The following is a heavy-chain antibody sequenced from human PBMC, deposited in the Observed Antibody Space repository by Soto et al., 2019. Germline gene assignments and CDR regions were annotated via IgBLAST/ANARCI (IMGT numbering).Heavy chain of an antibody. CDR3: VHSYYNSSSYFYYYDY. Sequence: QITLKESGPTLVKPTQTLTLTCSFSGFSLSSSGAGVGWIRQPPGKALEWLALIYWDDDKRYSPSLKNRLAITKDTSKNQVVLTVTNMDPVDTDTYFCVHSYYNSSSYFYYYDYWGQGTLVTVSS. J-gene: IGHJ4*02. CDR2: IYWDDDK. V-gene: IGHV2-5*02. D-gene: IGHD3-22*01. CDR1: GFSLSSSGAG.